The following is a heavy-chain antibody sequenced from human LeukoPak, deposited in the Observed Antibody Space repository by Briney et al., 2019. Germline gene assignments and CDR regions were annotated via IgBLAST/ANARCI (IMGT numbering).Heavy chain of an antibody. D-gene: IGHD4-17*01. V-gene: IGHV3-49*03. CDR3: TRFWWGHDYGDYGGIDY. J-gene: IGHJ4*02. CDR1: GFTFGDYA. Sequence: GGSLRLSCTASGFTFGDYAMSWFRQAPGKGLEWVGFIRSKAYGGTTEYAASVKGRFTISRDDSKSIAYLQMNSLKTEDTAVYYCTRFWWGHDYGDYGGIDYWGQGTLVTVSS. CDR2: IRSKAYGGTT.